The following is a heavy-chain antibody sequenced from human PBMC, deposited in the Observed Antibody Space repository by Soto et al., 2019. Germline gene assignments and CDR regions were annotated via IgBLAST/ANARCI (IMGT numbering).Heavy chain of an antibody. J-gene: IGHJ4*02. V-gene: IGHV3-23*01. CDR1: GFTFSSYA. CDR2: ISGRGGST. CDR3: AKVPPRGYDTDYFDY. D-gene: IGHD5-12*01. Sequence: EVQLLESGGGLVQPGGSLRLSCAASGFTFSSYAMSWVRQAPGKGLEWVSAISGRGGSTYYADSVKGRFTISRDNSKDTLYLQMNSLRAEDTAVYYCAKVPPRGYDTDYFDYWGQGTLVTVSS.